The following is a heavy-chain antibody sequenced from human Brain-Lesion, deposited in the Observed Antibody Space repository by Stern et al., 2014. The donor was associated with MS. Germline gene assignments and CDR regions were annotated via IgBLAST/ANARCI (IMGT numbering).Heavy chain of an antibody. CDR1: GGSISSSNW. J-gene: IGHJ3*02. CDR3: ARELPDLNAFDI. D-gene: IGHD1-14*01. V-gene: IGHV4-4*02. Sequence: VQLVESGPGLVKPSGTMSLTCAVSGGSISSSNWGGWVRQSPGKGLEWVGEIYHSGGTKYSPSFESRVIISVDKSKTQFSLKLSYVTAADTAVYYCARELPDLNAFDIWGQGTMVTVSS. CDR2: IYHSGGT.